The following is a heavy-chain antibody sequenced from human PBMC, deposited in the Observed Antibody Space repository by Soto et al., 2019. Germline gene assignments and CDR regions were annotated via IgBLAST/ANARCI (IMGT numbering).Heavy chain of an antibody. CDR2: AYDTGST. Sequence: SETLSLTCTVSGVSVSSNSYYWSWIRQPPGKPLEWIGYAYDTGSTSYNPSLQRRVTVSLATSKNQFSLKLTSVTAADTAVYFCASGTSTPGCNWFDPLGQGTLVTLSS. J-gene: IGHJ5*02. V-gene: IGHV4-61*01. CDR1: GVSVSSNSYY. D-gene: IGHD3-9*01. CDR3: ASGTSTPGCNWFDP.